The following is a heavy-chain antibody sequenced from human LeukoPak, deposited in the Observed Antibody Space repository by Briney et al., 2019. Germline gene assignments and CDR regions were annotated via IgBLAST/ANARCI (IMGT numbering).Heavy chain of an antibody. J-gene: IGHJ4*02. CDR2: INPNSGGT. D-gene: IGHD5-24*01. V-gene: IGHV1-2*02. CDR3: ARDREMATKYYFDY. CDR1: GYTFTGYY. Sequence: ASVKVSCKASGYTFTGYYMHWVRQAPGQGLECMGWINPNSGGTNYAQKFQGRVTMTRDTSISTAYMELSRLRSDDTAVYYCARDREMATKYYFDYWGQGTLVTVSS.